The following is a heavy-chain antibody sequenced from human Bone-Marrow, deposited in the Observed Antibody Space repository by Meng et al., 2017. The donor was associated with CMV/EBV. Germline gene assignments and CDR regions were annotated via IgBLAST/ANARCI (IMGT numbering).Heavy chain of an antibody. CDR3: AVQFIETSTNSFDY. D-gene: IGHD2-2*01. CDR2: ISPSGDTT. CDR1: GYTFISYY. J-gene: IGHJ4*02. V-gene: IGHV1-46*01. Sequence: ASVKVSCKSSGYTFISYYIHWVRQAPGQGLEWMGLISPSGDTTIYAQKFQGRVTMTGDTSTSTMYMDLRSLGSEDTAIYYCAVQFIETSTNSFDYWGQGTLVTVYS.